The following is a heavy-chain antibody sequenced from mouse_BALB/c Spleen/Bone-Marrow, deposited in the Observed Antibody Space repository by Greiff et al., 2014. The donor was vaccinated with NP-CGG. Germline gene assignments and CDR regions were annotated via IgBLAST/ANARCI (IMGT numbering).Heavy chain of an antibody. CDR1: GFAFSSYD. CDR3: ARKVRYFDY. CDR2: ISSGGGST. V-gene: IGHV5-12-1*01. Sequence: EVQGVESGGGLVKPGGSLNLSCAASGFAFSSYDMSWVRQTPEKRLEWVAYISSGGGSTYYPDTVKGRFTISRDNAKNTLYLQMSSLKSEDTAMYYCARKVRYFDYWGQGTTLTVSS. J-gene: IGHJ2*01. D-gene: IGHD2-14*01.